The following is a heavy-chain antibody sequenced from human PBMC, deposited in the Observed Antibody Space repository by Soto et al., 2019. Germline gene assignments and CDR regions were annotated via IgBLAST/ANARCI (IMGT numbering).Heavy chain of an antibody. D-gene: IGHD1-26*01. J-gene: IGHJ5*02. CDR1: GFSFKSYT. CDR2: FSARVATP. Sequence: EVQLSESGGGLVQPGGSLRLSCAASGFSFKSYTMSWVRQAPGKGLEWVSGFSARVATPYYPNSVKGRFTISKENSKNTLNLQMNSLRAEDTALYFCVRTIVGSTKGGWFDPWGQGALGTVSS. V-gene: IGHV3-23*01. CDR3: VRTIVGSTKGGWFDP.